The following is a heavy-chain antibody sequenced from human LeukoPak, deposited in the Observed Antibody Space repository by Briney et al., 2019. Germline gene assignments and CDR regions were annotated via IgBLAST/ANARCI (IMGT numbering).Heavy chain of an antibody. D-gene: IGHD3-10*01. Sequence: ASVKVSCKASGYTFTSYGISWVRQAPGQGLEWMGGIDPEDGETTYGQKFQGRVTLTEDTSTNTAYMELSSLRSDDTAVYYCVTDFRSRFGELLNYWGQGTLVTVSS. CDR2: IDPEDGET. J-gene: IGHJ4*02. V-gene: IGHV1-18*01. CDR1: GYTFTSYG. CDR3: VTDFRSRFGELLNY.